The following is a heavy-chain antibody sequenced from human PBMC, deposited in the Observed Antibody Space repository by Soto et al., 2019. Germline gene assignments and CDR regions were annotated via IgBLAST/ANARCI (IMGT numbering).Heavy chain of an antibody. V-gene: IGHV4-34*01. CDR2: INHSGST. CDR1: GGSFSGYY. J-gene: IGHJ4*02. D-gene: IGHD2-21*02. CDR3: ARTVLVVTAINYFDY. Sequence: PSETLSLTCAVYGGSFSGYYWSWIRQPPGKGLEWIGEINHSGSTNYNPSLKSRVTISVDTSKNQFSLKLSSVTAADTAVYYCARTVLVVTAINYFDYWGQGTLVTVSS.